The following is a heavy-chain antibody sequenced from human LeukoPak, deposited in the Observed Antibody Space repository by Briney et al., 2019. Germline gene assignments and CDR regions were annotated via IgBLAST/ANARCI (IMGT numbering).Heavy chain of an antibody. CDR2: ISDDGRNK. CDR3: ARVPIALLVYYFDY. CDR1: GFSFISYG. J-gene: IGHJ4*02. V-gene: IGHV3-30*03. Sequence: GGSLRLSCAASGFSFISYGMHWVRRAPGKGLEWVGVISDDGRNKKYADSVKGRFTISRDNSKDTLYLQMNSLRAEDTAVYYCARVPIALLVYYFDYWGQGTLVTVSS. D-gene: IGHD1-14*01.